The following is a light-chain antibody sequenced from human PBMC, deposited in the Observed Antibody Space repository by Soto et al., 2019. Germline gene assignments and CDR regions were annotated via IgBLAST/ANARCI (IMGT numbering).Light chain of an antibody. J-gene: IGLJ1*01. V-gene: IGLV1-44*01. CDR3: RSYTSSSTYV. CDR1: SSNIGSNT. CDR2: SNN. Sequence: QSVLTQPPSASGTPGQRVTISCSGSSSNIGSNTVNWYQQHPGTAPKLLIYSNNQRPSGVPDRFSGSKSGNTASLTISGLQAEDEADYYCRSYTSSSTYVFGTGTKVTVL.